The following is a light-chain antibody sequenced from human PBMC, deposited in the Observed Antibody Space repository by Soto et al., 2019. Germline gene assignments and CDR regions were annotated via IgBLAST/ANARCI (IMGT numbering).Light chain of an antibody. CDR1: QSVSSRS. CDR2: AAS. V-gene: IGKV3-20*01. J-gene: IGKJ4*01. CDR3: QQYGSSPLT. Sequence: IVLSQSPGALSLSPGERATLSCRSSQSVSSRSLAWYREKPGQPPSLLIYAASSRATGIPDRFSGSGSGTDFTLTINRLEPEDFAFYYCQQYGSSPLTFGGGTKVDI.